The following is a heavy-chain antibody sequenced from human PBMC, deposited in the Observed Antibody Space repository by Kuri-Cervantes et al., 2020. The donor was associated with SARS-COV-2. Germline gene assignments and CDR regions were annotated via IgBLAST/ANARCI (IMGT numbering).Heavy chain of an antibody. CDR3: ARMASLRMKSSGFGDAFDI. CDR1: GFNLSNYG. V-gene: IGHV3-33*01. CDR2: IWYDGSNK. J-gene: IGHJ3*02. D-gene: IGHD3-22*01. Sequence: GESLKISCVASGFNLSNYGMHWVRQAPGKGLEWVLAIWYDGSNKHYRDSVKGRFTVSRDNSKKTLYVDMNSLRAEDTAVYYCARMASLRMKSSGFGDAFDIWGQGTLVTVSS.